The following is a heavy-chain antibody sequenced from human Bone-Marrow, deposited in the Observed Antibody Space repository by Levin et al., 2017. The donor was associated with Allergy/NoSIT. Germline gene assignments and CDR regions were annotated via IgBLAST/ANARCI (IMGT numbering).Heavy chain of an antibody. Sequence: KISCRASGGTFNSYSISWVGQAPGHGLEWMGRIIPIPGTADYAQKFQGRVTITADRSTTTAYMELSSLRSDDTAVYYCAVGYSSGWYYYYMDVWGKGTTVTVSS. V-gene: IGHV1-69*08. D-gene: IGHD6-19*01. CDR2: IIPIPGTA. CDR3: AVGYSSGWYYYYMDV. CDR1: GGTFNSYS. J-gene: IGHJ6*03.